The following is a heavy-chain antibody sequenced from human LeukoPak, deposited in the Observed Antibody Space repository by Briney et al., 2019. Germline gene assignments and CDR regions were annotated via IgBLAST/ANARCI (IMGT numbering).Heavy chain of an antibody. CDR2: ISYDGSNK. V-gene: IGHV3-30-3*01. D-gene: IGHD3-10*01. CDR1: GFTFSSYA. CDR3: ARGQYYYGSGSYYTRYYFTT. J-gene: IGHJ4*02. Sequence: GGSLRLSCAASGFTFSSYAMHWVRQAPGKGLEWVAVISYDGSNKYYADSVKGRFTISRDNSKNTLYLQMNSLRAEDTAVYYCARGQYYYGSGSYYTRYYFTTGAREPWSPSPQ.